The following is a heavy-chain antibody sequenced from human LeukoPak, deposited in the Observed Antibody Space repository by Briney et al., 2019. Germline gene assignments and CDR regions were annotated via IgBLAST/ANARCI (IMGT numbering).Heavy chain of an antibody. CDR2: INPSSGGT. D-gene: IGHD3-22*01. V-gene: IGHV1-2*02. J-gene: IGHJ3*02. CDR3: ARAGLWDFSDTSGYHNAAFDI. CDR1: GYTFTSYY. Sequence: GASVKVSCEASGYTFTSYYMHWVRQAPGQGLEWMGWINPSSGGTNYAQKFQGRVTMTRDTSIGTAYMELSRLRSDDTAVYYCARAGLWDFSDTSGYHNAAFDIWGQGTMVTVSS.